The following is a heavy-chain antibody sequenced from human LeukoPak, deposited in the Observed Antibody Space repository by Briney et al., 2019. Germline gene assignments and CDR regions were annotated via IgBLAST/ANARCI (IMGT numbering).Heavy chain of an antibody. CDR2: ISAYNGNT. J-gene: IGHJ4*02. V-gene: IGHV1-18*01. CDR1: GYTFTSYG. D-gene: IGHD3-3*01. Sequence: ASVKVSCKASGYTFTSYGISWVRQAPGQGLEWMGWISAYNGNTNYAQKLQGRVTMTTDTSTSTAYMELRSLRSDDTAVYYCARDYSSRMYYDFWSGYFFDYWGQGTLVTVSS. CDR3: ARDYSSRMYYDFWSGYFFDY.